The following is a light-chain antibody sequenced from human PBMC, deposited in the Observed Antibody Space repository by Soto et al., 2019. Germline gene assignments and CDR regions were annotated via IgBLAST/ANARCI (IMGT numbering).Light chain of an antibody. CDR1: SSNIGSNT. Sequence: QPVLTQPPSASGTPGQRVTISCSGSSSNIGSNTVNWYHQLPGSAPRLLIYSNNHRPSGVPDRFSGSKSGTSASLAISGLQSEDEADYYCAAWDDSLNGNYVFGTGTKLTVL. V-gene: IGLV1-44*01. CDR3: AAWDDSLNGNYV. J-gene: IGLJ1*01. CDR2: SNN.